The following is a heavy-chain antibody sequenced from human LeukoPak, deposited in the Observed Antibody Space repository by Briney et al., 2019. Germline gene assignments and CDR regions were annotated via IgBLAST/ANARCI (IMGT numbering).Heavy chain of an antibody. Sequence: GGSLRHSCAASVFTFISYAMSWVRQAPGRGLEWVSVINDSGGSTYYADSVKGRITIYRDNCKNTLYLQMKSLRAEDTAVYYCAKGVSRGPIDYWGQGTLVTVSS. V-gene: IGHV3-23*01. J-gene: IGHJ4*02. D-gene: IGHD3-10*01. CDR2: INDSGGST. CDR1: VFTFISYA. CDR3: AKGVSRGPIDY.